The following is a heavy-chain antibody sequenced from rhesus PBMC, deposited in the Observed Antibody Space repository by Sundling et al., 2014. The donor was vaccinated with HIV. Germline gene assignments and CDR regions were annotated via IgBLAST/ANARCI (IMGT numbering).Heavy chain of an antibody. D-gene: IGHD2-2*01. V-gene: IGHV3-176*02. CDR2: IIPNGGTT. Sequence: EVQLVESGGGLVQPGGSLRLSCAASGFIFSDGYLEWVRQAPGKGLEWVGQIIPNGGTTFLMDSVKGRFTISRDNAKNTLYLQINSLKIEDTAVYYCTSSGRFAYYYGLDSWGQGVVVTVSS. J-gene: IGHJ6*01. CDR1: GFIFSDGY. CDR3: TSSGRFAYYYGLDS.